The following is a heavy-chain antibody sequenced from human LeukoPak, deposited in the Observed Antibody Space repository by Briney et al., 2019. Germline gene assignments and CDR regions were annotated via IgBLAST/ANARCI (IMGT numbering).Heavy chain of an antibody. D-gene: IGHD3-16*01. J-gene: IGHJ6*03. V-gene: IGHV3-53*01. CDR1: GFTVSSNY. CDR3: AKGSEYLWGSLESNYFYYMDV. CDR2: IYSGGST. Sequence: PGGSLRLSCAASGFTVSSNYMSWVRQAPGKGLEWVSVIYSGGSTYYADSVKGRFTISRDNSKNTVYLQMNSLRAEDTALYYCAKGSEYLWGSLESNYFYYMDVWGIGTTVTVSS.